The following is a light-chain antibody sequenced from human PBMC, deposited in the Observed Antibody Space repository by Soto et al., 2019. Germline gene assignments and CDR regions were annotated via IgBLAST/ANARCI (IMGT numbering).Light chain of an antibody. V-gene: IGKV1-33*01. CDR1: DNIAKY. Sequence: DIQTTQSPSSLSASVGDRVTITCRTSDNIAKYLNWYQQKPGQVPKLLIVAASSLQSGVPSRFSGSGSGTDFTFTISSLQPEDIATYYCQQYDNLMITFGQGTRLEIK. CDR3: QQYDNLMIT. CDR2: AAS. J-gene: IGKJ5*01.